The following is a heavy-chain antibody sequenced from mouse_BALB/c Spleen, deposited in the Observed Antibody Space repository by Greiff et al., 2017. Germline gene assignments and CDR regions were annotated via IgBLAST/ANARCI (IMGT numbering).Heavy chain of an antibody. D-gene: IGHD4-1*01. CDR3: AREDNNWDWFAF. J-gene: IGHJ3*01. CDR2: INPNNGDT. V-gene: IGHV1-26*01. CDR1: GYTFTDYY. Sequence: VQLQQSGPELVKPGASVKMSCKASGYTFTDYYMKWVKQSHGQSLEWIGDINPNNGDTYYNQKFKGKATLTVDKSSSTAYMQLNSLTSEDSAVYYCAREDNNWDWFAFWGAGTLVTVSA.